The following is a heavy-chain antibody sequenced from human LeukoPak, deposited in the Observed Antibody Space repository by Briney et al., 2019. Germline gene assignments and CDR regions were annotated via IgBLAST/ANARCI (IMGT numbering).Heavy chain of an antibody. D-gene: IGHD6-19*01. J-gene: IGHJ3*02. CDR3: ARVQSSGWPDAFDI. Sequence: SETLSLTCTVSGGSISSYYWSWIRQPPGKGLEWIGYIYYSGSTNYNPSLKSRVTISVDTSKNQFSLKLSSVTAADTAVYYCARVQSSGWPDAFDIWGQGTMVTVSS. CDR1: GGSISSYY. V-gene: IGHV4-59*01. CDR2: IYYSGST.